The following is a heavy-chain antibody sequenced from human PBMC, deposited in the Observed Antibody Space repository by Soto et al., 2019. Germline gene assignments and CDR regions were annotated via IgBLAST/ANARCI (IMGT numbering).Heavy chain of an antibody. CDR3: AREDTAMVRPSYGMDV. CDR2: IYYSGST. CDR1: GGSVSSGSYY. D-gene: IGHD5-18*01. V-gene: IGHV4-61*01. Sequence: SETLSLTCTVSGGSVSSGSYYWSWIRQPPGKGLEWIGYIYYSGSTNYNPSLKSRVTISVDTSKNQFSLKLSSVTAAATAVYYCAREDTAMVRPSYGMDVWGQGTRVTVSS. J-gene: IGHJ6*02.